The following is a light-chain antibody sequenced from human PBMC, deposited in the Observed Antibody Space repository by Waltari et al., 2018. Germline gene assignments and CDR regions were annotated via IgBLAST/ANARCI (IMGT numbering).Light chain of an antibody. J-gene: IGLJ2*01. Sequence: SYELTQPPSVSVSPGQTARITCPGDALPTKYGYWYQKKSGQAPVLVIYEDNKRRSGIPERFSGSSSGTMVTLTISGAQVEDEGDYYCYSTDRTGKQRVFGGGTKLTVL. CDR1: ALPTKY. CDR3: YSTDRTGKQRV. CDR2: EDN. V-gene: IGLV3-10*01.